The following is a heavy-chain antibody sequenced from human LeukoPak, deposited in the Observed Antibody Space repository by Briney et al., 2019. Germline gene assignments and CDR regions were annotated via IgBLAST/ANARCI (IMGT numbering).Heavy chain of an antibody. D-gene: IGHD3-10*01. CDR1: GFTFSSYA. CDR3: AKMYRPSPVWFGLRNDAFDV. Sequence: GGSLRLSCAASGFTFSSYAMSWVRQAPGKGLEWVSAISGSGGSTYYADSVKGRFTISRDNSKNTLYLQMNSLRAEDTAVYYCAKMYRPSPVWFGLRNDAFDVWGQGTMVTVSS. V-gene: IGHV3-23*01. CDR2: ISGSGGST. J-gene: IGHJ3*01.